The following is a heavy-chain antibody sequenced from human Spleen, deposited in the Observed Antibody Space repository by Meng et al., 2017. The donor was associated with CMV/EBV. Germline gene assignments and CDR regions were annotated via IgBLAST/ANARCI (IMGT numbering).Heavy chain of an antibody. D-gene: IGHD5/OR15-5a*01. CDR1: GFTFSSYA. V-gene: IGHV3-30*02. CDR2: IRYDGGNK. CDR3: AKDVSDIY. J-gene: IGHJ4*02. Sequence: GGSLRLSCAASGFTFSSYAIHWVRQAPGKGLEWLAFIRYDGGNKYYGDSVKGRFTISRDNSKNTLHLQMNSLRAEDTAVYYCAKDVSDIYWGQGTLVTVSS.